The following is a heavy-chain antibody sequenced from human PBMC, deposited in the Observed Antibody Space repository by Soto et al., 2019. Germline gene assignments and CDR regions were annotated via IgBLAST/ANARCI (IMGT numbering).Heavy chain of an antibody. CDR3: ARVGFSNFFWFDP. CDR1: GFTFSSYA. J-gene: IGHJ5*02. D-gene: IGHD4-4*01. CDR2: MSYDGSNI. Sequence: QPGGSLRLSCAASGFTFSSYAMHWVRQTPGKGLEWVAVMSYDGSNIYYADSVKGRFTISRDNSKNTLYLQMNSLRTEDTAVYYCARVGFSNFFWFDPWGQGTLVTVSS. V-gene: IGHV3-30-3*01.